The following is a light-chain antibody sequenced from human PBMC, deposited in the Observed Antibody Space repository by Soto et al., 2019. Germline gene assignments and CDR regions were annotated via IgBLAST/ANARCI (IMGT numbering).Light chain of an antibody. CDR1: QSISSW. V-gene: IGKV1-5*01. Sequence: DIPMTQSPSTLSASVGDRVTITCRASQSISSWLAWFQQKPGRAPKLLIYDASSLESGVPSRFSGSRSGTEFTLTISSLQPDDFATYYCKQYDDYPLTFGGGTKVEIK. CDR2: DAS. J-gene: IGKJ4*01. CDR3: KQYDDYPLT.